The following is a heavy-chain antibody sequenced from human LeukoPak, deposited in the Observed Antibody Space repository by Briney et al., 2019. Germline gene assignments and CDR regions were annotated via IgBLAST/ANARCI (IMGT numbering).Heavy chain of an antibody. J-gene: IGHJ6*03. Sequence: PGGSLRLSCAASGFTFNSYGMSWVRQAPGKGLEWVSSISASGGSTFYADSVKGRFTISRDNAKNSLYLQMNSLRAEDTAVYYCAREKEGYCSRTSCYLDYYYYYMDVWGKGTTVTISS. CDR1: GFTFNSYG. V-gene: IGHV3-23*01. D-gene: IGHD2-2*01. CDR3: AREKEGYCSRTSCYLDYYYYYMDV. CDR2: ISASGGST.